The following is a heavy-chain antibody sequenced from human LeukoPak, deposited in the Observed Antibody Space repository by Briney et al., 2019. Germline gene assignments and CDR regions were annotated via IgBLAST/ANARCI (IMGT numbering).Heavy chain of an antibody. CDR3: AKNSYYYYYYGMDV. CDR1: GFTFSSYA. J-gene: IGHJ6*02. Sequence: PGGSLRLSCAASGFTFSSYAMGWVRQAPGKGLEWVSAISGSGDSTYYADSVKGRFTISRDNSKNTLYLQMNSLRAEDTAVYYCAKNSYYYYYYGMDVWGQGTTVTVSS. CDR2: ISGSGDST. V-gene: IGHV3-23*01. D-gene: IGHD2-15*01.